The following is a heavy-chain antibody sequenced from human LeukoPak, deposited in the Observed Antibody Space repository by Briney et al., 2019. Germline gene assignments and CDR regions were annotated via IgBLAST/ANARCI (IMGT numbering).Heavy chain of an antibody. CDR2: INTNTGNP. J-gene: IGHJ4*02. CDR1: GYSFTTHA. D-gene: IGHD2-21*01. Sequence: ASVKVSCKASGYSFTTHALNWVRRAPGKGLEWLGWINTNTGNPTYAQGFTGRFVFSLDTSVSTAYLQISSLKSEDTGLYYCTRGDSTFSFVYWGQGTLVTVSS. V-gene: IGHV7-4-1*02. CDR3: TRGDSTFSFVY.